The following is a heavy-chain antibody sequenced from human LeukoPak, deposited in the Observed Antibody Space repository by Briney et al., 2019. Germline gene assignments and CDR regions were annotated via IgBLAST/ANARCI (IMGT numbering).Heavy chain of an antibody. CDR3: ARCQAQQLANREFDY. D-gene: IGHD6-13*01. V-gene: IGHV3-30*02. J-gene: IGHJ4*02. Sequence: PGGSLRLSCVGSGFTFSRSGIHWVRQAPGKGLEWVAFIRYDAINEYYADSVKGRFTISRDDSKSTVFLQMNSLRAEDMAVYYCARCQAQQLANREFDYWGQGTLVTVSS. CDR1: GFTFSRSG. CDR2: IRYDAINE.